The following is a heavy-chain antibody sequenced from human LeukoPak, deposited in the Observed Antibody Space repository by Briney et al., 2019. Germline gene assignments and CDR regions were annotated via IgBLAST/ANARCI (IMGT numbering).Heavy chain of an antibody. CDR2: IKQDGSEK. J-gene: IGHJ4*02. Sequence: PGGSLRLSCAASGFTFSSYWMSWVRQAPGKGLEWVANIKQDGSEKYYVDSVKGRFTISRDNAKNSLYLQMNSLRAEDTAVYYCAKWAGYSSTWYGLFDCWGQGTLVTVSS. V-gene: IGHV3-7*01. CDR1: GFTFSSYW. CDR3: AKWAGYSSTWYGLFDC. D-gene: IGHD6-13*01.